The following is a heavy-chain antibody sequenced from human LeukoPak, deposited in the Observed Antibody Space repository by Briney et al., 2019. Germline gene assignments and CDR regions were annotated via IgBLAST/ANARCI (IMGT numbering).Heavy chain of an antibody. V-gene: IGHV4-4*07. Sequence: SETLSLTCIVSGGSISNYYWTWIRQPAGKGLEWIGRIYTSGGPNYNPSFKSGVTMSVNTSTNQFPLKLSSVTAADTAMYYCARAAEYISGWYLFDYWGRGILVTVS. CDR1: GGSISNYY. CDR2: IYTSGGP. CDR3: ARAAEYISGWYLFDY. D-gene: IGHD6-19*01. J-gene: IGHJ4*02.